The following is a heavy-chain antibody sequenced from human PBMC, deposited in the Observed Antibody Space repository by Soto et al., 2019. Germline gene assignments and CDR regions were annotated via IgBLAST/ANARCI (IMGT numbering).Heavy chain of an antibody. D-gene: IGHD5-12*01. Sequence: QLQLRESGAGLVKPSETLSLTCTVSGGSINSGAYSWSWIRQSPGNGLEWLGFIYQSGSTYYSPSLRSRVTISIDMSKNQMSLKLRAVTAADTAVYYCARDNSGCSDSACYFPGWFDPRGQGTLVTVSS. V-gene: IGHV4-30-2*06. CDR2: IYQSGST. CDR1: GGSINSGAYS. CDR3: ARDNSGCSDSACYFPGWFDP. J-gene: IGHJ5*02.